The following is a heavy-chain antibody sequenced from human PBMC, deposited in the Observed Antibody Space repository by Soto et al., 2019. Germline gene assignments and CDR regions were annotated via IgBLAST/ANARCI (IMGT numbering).Heavy chain of an antibody. J-gene: IGHJ6*02. CDR1: GFTFSSYG. CDR2: ISYDGSNK. CDR3: AKAAIAVAGTVGYYYYGMDV. D-gene: IGHD6-19*01. Sequence: GGSLRLSCAASGFTFSSYGMHWVRQAPGKGLEWVAVISYDGSNKYYADSVKGRFTISRDNSKNTLYLQVNSLRAEDTAVYYCAKAAIAVAGTVGYYYYGMDVWGQGTTVTVSS. V-gene: IGHV3-30*18.